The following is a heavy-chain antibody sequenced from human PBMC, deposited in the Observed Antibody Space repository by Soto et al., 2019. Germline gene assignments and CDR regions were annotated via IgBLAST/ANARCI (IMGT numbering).Heavy chain of an antibody. D-gene: IGHD3-10*01. V-gene: IGHV3-30*18. CDR2: TSYDGVNK. Sequence: GGSLRLSCAASGIPSSRYGMHWVRQAPGKGLEWLAVTSYDGVNKYYADSVKGRSTISRDNSKNTIYLQMSNLRAEDTARYHCAKLGPYGSENYMFRYNWFDPWGQGTLVTVS. J-gene: IGHJ5*02. CDR3: AKLGPYGSENYMFRYNWFDP. CDR1: GIPSSRYG.